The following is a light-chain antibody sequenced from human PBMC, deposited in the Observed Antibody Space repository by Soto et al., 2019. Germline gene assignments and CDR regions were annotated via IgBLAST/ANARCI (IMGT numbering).Light chain of an antibody. CDR3: LLDYGGAWV. J-gene: IGLJ3*02. CDR2: STS. V-gene: IGLV7-43*01. Sequence: QAVVTQEPSLTVSPGGTVTLTCASSTGAVTSGYYPNWFQQKPGQAPRALIYSTSNTHSWTPARFSGSLLGGKSALTLSGVQPEDEAEYYCLLDYGGAWVFGGGTKLTVL. CDR1: TGAVTSGYY.